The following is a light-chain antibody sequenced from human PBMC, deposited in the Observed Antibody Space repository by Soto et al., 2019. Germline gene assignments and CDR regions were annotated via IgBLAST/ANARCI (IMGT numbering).Light chain of an antibody. CDR3: QQGDSSTT. CDR1: QDISRW. Sequence: DIQMTQSPSSVSASVGDRVTITCRASQDISRWLAWYQQKPGKAPKLLIYAASSLQSGVPSRFSGSGSGTDFTLTSSSLQPEDFATYYCQQGDSSTTFGPGTTVDLK. V-gene: IGKV1-12*01. J-gene: IGKJ3*01. CDR2: AAS.